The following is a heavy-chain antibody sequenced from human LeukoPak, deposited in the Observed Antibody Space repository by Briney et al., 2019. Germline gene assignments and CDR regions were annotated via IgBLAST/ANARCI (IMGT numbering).Heavy chain of an antibody. V-gene: IGHV1-69*04. CDR2: IIPILDIP. CDR1: GGTFSTDA. CDR3: TRNYYGSGSSPFDL. J-gene: IGHJ5*02. D-gene: IGHD3-10*01. Sequence: GASVKVSCKASGGTFSTDAINWVRQAPGRGLEWVGRIIPILDIPNYAQKFQGRVTISADKSTNTAYLELSSLRSEDTALYYCTRNYYGSGSSPFDLWGQGTLVIVSS.